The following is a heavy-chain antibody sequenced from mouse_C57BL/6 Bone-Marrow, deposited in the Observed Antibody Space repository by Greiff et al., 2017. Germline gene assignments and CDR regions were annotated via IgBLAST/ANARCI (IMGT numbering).Heavy chain of an antibody. CDR2: INPNNGGT. CDR3: ARKSTVVATDWYFDV. Sequence: VQLQQSGPELVKPGASVKISCKASGYTFTDYYMNWVKQSHGKSLEWIGDINPNNGGTSYNQKFKGKATLTVDKSSSTAYVELRRRTSEDAAVYYCARKSTVVATDWYFDVWGKGTTVTVSS. J-gene: IGHJ1*03. CDR1: GYTFTDYY. D-gene: IGHD1-1*01. V-gene: IGHV1-26*01.